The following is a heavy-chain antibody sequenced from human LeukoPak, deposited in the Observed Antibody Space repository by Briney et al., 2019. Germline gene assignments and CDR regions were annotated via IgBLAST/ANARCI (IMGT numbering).Heavy chain of an antibody. D-gene: IGHD3-3*01. Sequence: GGSLRLSCAASGFTFSSYWMSWVRQAPGKGLEWVANIKQDGSEKYYVDSVKGRFTISRDNAKNSPYLQMNSLRAEDTAVYYCARDLRSAPKAYDFWSGYYISPDYWGQGTLVTVSS. V-gene: IGHV3-7*01. J-gene: IGHJ4*02. CDR3: ARDLRSAPKAYDFWSGYYISPDY. CDR2: IKQDGSEK. CDR1: GFTFSSYW.